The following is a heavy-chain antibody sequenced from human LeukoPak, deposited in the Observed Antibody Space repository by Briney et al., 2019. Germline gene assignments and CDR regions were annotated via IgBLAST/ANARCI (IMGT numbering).Heavy chain of an antibody. D-gene: IGHD3-9*01. J-gene: IGHJ4*02. Sequence: SQTLSLTCAISGDSVSRHDLTWDWVRQSPSRGLEWLGRTFYRSKWYNDYAVSVKSRITVSPDTSKNQFSLHLNSVTPEDTAVYYCVRSDDWVFDYWGQGTRVTVSS. CDR3: VRSDDWVFDY. V-gene: IGHV6-1*01. CDR2: TFYRSKWYN. CDR1: GDSVSRHDLT.